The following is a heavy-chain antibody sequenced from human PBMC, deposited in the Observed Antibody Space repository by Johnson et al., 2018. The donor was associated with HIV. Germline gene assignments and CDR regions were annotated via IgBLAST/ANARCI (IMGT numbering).Heavy chain of an antibody. CDR3: ARASSSSGAFDI. CDR2: IWYDGSNT. V-gene: IGHV3-33*01. J-gene: IGHJ3*02. CDR1: GFTFSSYG. D-gene: IGHD6-6*01. Sequence: VQLVESGGGVVQPGRSLRLSCAASGFTFSSYGMHWVRQAPGKGLEWVAVIWYDGSNTYYAASVKGRFTISRDNSKNTLYLKMSSLRAEDTALYYCARASSSSGAFDIWGQGAMVTVSS.